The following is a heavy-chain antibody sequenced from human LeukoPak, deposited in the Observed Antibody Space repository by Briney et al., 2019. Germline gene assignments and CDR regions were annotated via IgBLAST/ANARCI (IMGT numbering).Heavy chain of an antibody. Sequence: PSETLSLTCAVYGGSFSGYYRSWIRQPPGKGLEWIGEINHSGSTNYNPSLESRVTISVDTSKNQFSLKLSSVTAADTAVYYCASSYDISLFDPWGQGTLVTVSS. J-gene: IGHJ5*02. CDR3: ASSYDISLFDP. V-gene: IGHV4-34*01. D-gene: IGHD3-9*01. CDR2: INHSGST. CDR1: GGSFSGYY.